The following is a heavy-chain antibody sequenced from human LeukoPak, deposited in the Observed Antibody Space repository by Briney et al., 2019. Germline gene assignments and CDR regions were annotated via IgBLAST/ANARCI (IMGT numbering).Heavy chain of an antibody. D-gene: IGHD3-10*01. V-gene: IGHV3-48*01. J-gene: IGHJ6*03. CDR2: ISGSSSTI. CDR3: VKVGYGSGSIDYYMDV. CDR1: GFTFSSYG. Sequence: GGSLRLSCAASGFTFSSYGMNWVRQAPGKGLEWVSYISGSSSTIYYADSMKGRFTISRDNSKNTLYLQMNSLRAEDTAVYYCVKVGYGSGSIDYYMDVWGKGTTVTISS.